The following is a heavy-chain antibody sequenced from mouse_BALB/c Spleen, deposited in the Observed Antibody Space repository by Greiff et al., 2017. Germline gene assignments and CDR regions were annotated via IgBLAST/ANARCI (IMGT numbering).Heavy chain of an antibody. CDR1: GYAFSSYW. CDR3: ARMDGNYPFDY. CDR2: IYPGDGDT. Sequence: VKLVESGAELVRPGSSVKISCKASGYAFSSYWMNWVKQRPGQGLEWIGQIYPGDGDTNYNGKFKGKATLTADKSSSTAYMQLSSLTSEDSAVYFCARMDGNYPFDYWGQGTTLTVSS. D-gene: IGHD2-1*01. J-gene: IGHJ2*01. V-gene: IGHV1-80*01.